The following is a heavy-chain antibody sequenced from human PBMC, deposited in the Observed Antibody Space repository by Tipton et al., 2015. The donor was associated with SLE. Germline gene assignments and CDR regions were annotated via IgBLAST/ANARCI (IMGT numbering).Heavy chain of an antibody. Sequence: TLSLTCSVSGASISSGGHYWGWIRQPPGRGLEWIAFMYYSGDTYYNPSLKRRVTISVDTSKNQFSLKLSSVTAADTAVYYCARHDGQWDAFDIWGQGTMVTVSS. J-gene: IGHJ3*02. V-gene: IGHV4-39*01. D-gene: IGHD6-19*01. CDR2: MYYSGDT. CDR3: ARHDGQWDAFDI. CDR1: GASISSGGHY.